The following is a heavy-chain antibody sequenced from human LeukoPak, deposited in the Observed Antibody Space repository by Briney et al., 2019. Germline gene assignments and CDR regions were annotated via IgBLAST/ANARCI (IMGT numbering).Heavy chain of an antibody. V-gene: IGHV3-33*01. D-gene: IGHD3-3*01. Sequence: PGRSLRLSCAASGFTFSSYGFHWVRQAPGKGLEWVALIWYDGSKKYHADSVKGRFIISRDSSDNTLYLQMNSLRAEDTAVYYCARDLSYDFWSGYFGLDDAFDIWGQGTMVTVSS. CDR2: IWYDGSKK. CDR3: ARDLSYDFWSGYFGLDDAFDI. J-gene: IGHJ3*02. CDR1: GFTFSSYG.